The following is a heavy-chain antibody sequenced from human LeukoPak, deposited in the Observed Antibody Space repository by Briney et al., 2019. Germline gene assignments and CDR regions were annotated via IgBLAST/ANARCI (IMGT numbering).Heavy chain of an antibody. CDR3: ARVLATVIHWYFDL. Sequence: GGSLRLSCAGSGFTFSSYWMHWVRQAAGKGLVWVSSINSDGSSTNYADSVKGRFTISRDNAKNTLYLQMNSLRAEDTAVYYCARVLATVIHWYFDLWGRGTLVTVSS. D-gene: IGHD4-17*01. J-gene: IGHJ2*01. CDR1: GFTFSSYW. V-gene: IGHV3-74*01. CDR2: INSDGSST.